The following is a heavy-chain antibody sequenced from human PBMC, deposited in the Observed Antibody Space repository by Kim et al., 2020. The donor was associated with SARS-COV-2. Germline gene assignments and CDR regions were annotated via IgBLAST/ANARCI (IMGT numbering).Heavy chain of an antibody. Sequence: SVKVSCKASGGTFSSYAISWVRQAPGQGLEWMGGIIPIFGTANYAQKFQGRVTITADESTSTAYMELSSLRSEDTAVYYCAEQRGYSYGYWWFDPWGQGTLVTVSS. J-gene: IGHJ5*02. V-gene: IGHV1-69*13. CDR3: AEQRGYSYGYWWFDP. D-gene: IGHD5-18*01. CDR2: IIPIFGTA. CDR1: GGTFSSYA.